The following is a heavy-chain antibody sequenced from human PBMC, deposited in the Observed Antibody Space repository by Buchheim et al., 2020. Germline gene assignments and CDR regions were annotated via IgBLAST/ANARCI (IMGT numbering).Heavy chain of an antibody. Sequence: EMQLVESGGGWVQPGESLRLSCAASGFTVSGNYMSWVRQAPGKGLEWVSLIYIDGTTHYGDSVKGRFTFSRDESRNTVFLQMDSLRPGDTGLYYCAAGLYYYGAGADFWGQETL. D-gene: IGHD3-10*01. CDR1: GFTVSGNY. CDR3: AAGLYYYGAGADF. CDR2: IYIDGTT. J-gene: IGHJ4*02. V-gene: IGHV3-66*02.